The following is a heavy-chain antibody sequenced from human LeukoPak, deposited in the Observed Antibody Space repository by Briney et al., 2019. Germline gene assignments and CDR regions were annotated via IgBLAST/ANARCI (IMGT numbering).Heavy chain of an antibody. D-gene: IGHD5-18*01. CDR3: AKDERGYSYGYHY. Sequence: GGSLRLSCAASGFTFSSYAMHWVRQAPGKGLEWVAVISYDGSNKYYADSVKGRFTISRDNSKNTLYLQMNSLRAEDTAVYYCAKDERGYSYGYHYWGQGTLVTVSS. V-gene: IGHV3-30-3*01. CDR1: GFTFSSYA. CDR2: ISYDGSNK. J-gene: IGHJ4*02.